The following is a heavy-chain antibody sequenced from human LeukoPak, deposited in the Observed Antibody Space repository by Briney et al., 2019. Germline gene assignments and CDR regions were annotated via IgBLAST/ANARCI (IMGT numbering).Heavy chain of an antibody. D-gene: IGHD3-22*01. Sequence: SETLSLTCTVSGGSISSYYWSWIRQPAGKGLEWIGRIYTSGSTNCNPSLKSRVTMSVDTSKNQFSLRLSSVTAADTAVYYCARVVSSGYSSAFDTWGQGTMVTVSS. CDR3: ARVVSSGYSSAFDT. V-gene: IGHV4-4*07. CDR2: IYTSGST. CDR1: GGSISSYY. J-gene: IGHJ3*02.